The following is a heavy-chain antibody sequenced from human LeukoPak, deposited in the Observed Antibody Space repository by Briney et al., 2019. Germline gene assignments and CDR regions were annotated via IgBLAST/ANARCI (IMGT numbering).Heavy chain of an antibody. CDR1: GYTFTGYY. CDR3: AKVAPGPFHY. Sequence: ASVKDSCKASGYTFTGYYIHWVRQAPGQGLEWMGRINPNSGVTNYAQRFQGRVTMTRDTSITTAYMELSRLTSDDTAVYYCAKVAPGPFHYWGQGTLVTVSS. J-gene: IGHJ4*02. V-gene: IGHV1-2*06. CDR2: INPNSGVT.